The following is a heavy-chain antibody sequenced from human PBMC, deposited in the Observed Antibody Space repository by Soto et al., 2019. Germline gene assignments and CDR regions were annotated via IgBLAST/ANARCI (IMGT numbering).Heavy chain of an antibody. V-gene: IGHV3-33*01. J-gene: IGHJ6*02. Sequence: QVQLVESGGGVVQPGRSLRLSCAASGFTFSSYGMHWVRQAPGKGLEWVAVIWYDGSNKYYADSVKGRFTISRDHSKNTLYRQMDSLRGEATAVYYCARDMKKWGESYGLDVWGQGTTVTVSS. CDR1: GFTFSSYG. CDR2: IWYDGSNK. CDR3: ARDMKKWGESYGLDV. D-gene: IGHD2-21*01.